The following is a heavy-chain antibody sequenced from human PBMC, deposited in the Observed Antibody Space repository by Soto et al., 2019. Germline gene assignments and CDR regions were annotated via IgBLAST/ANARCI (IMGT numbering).Heavy chain of an antibody. CDR2: INPSGGST. Sequence: ASAKLTCKASGYTFTGYYMHWVHQAPGQGLEWMGIINPSGGSTSYAQKFQGRVTMTRDTSTSTVYMELSSLRSEDTAVYYCARDFNYRSSRGTDYWGQGTLVTVS. D-gene: IGHD6-13*01. CDR3: ARDFNYRSSRGTDY. J-gene: IGHJ4*02. V-gene: IGHV1-46*01. CDR1: GYTFTGYY.